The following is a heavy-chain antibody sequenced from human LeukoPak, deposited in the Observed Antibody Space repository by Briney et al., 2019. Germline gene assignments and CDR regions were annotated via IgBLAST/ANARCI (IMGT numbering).Heavy chain of an antibody. J-gene: IGHJ4*02. CDR2: ISPDSRAT. V-gene: IGHV3-11*06. CDR1: GITFSDQY. D-gene: IGHD2-15*01. CDR3: ARTARLLGH. Sequence: PGGSLRLSCAVSGITFSDQYMNWLRQAPGKGLEWVSYISPDSRATNYIDSVKGRFIISRDNARNSLFLQMNSLRAEDTAVYYCARTARLLGHWGQGTLVTVSS.